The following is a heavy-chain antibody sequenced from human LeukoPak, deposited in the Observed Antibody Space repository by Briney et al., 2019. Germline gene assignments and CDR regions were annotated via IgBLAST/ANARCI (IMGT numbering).Heavy chain of an antibody. V-gene: IGHV3-30*02. Sequence: GGSLRLSCAASGLTFSSYGMHWVRQAPGKGLEWVAFIRYDGSNKYYADSVKGRFTISRDNSKNTLYLQINSLRPEDTAVYYCAKEGRRDGYNFDYWGQGTLVTVSS. J-gene: IGHJ4*02. D-gene: IGHD5-24*01. CDR1: GLTFSSYG. CDR3: AKEGRRDGYNFDY. CDR2: IRYDGSNK.